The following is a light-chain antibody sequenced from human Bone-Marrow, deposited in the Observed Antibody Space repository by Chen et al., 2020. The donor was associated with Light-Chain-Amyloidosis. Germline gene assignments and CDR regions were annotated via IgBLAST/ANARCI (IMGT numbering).Light chain of an antibody. CDR1: INYVGTYDF. J-gene: IGLJ3*02. CDR3: SSYVGGSTVV. V-gene: IGLV2-23*01. Sequence: QSALTQPASVSGSPGQAITISFTGTINYVGTYDFFSWYQEHPGKAPKLIIYDNTKRPSGVSTRFSGSKSGYTASLTISGLQPEDEADYYCSSYVGGSTVVFGGGTYLTVL. CDR2: DNT.